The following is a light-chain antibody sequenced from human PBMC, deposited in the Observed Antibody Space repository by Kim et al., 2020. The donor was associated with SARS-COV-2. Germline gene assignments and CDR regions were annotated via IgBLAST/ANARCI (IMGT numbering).Light chain of an antibody. CDR3: NTRDSRGNWV. V-gene: IGLV3-19*01. CDR1: SMRSYY. Sequence: SSELTQDPAVAVAMTHMIRSTSTGASMRSYYASWYQKKPGQAPVLVIYGKNNRPSGIPDRFSGSRSGNTASLTITGAQTEDEADYYSNTRDSRGNWVFGG. J-gene: IGLJ3*02. CDR2: GKN.